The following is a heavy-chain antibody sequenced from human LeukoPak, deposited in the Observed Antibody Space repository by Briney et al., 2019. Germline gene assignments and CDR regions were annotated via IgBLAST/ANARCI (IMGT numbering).Heavy chain of an antibody. J-gene: IGHJ6*03. CDR3: ASSYSTDYYYYYMDV. CDR2: IYYSGST. D-gene: IGHD1-26*01. V-gene: IGHV4-59*01. CDR1: GGSISSYY. Sequence: SETLSLTCTVSGGSISSYYWSWIRQPPGKGLEWIGFIYYSGSTNYNPSLKSRVTISVDTSKNQFSLKLSSVTAADTAVYYRASSYSTDYYYYYMDVWGKGATVTVSS.